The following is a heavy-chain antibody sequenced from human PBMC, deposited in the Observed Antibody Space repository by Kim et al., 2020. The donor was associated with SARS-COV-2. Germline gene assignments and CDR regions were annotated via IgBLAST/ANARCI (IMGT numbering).Heavy chain of an antibody. J-gene: IGHJ3*02. Sequence: GGSLRLSCAASGFTFSSYSMNWVRQAPGKGLEWVSSISSSSSYIYYADSVKGRFTISRDNAKNSLYLQMNSLRAEDTAVYYCARENDYYDSSGYYHGAFDIWGQGTMVTVSS. D-gene: IGHD3-22*01. CDR2: ISSSSSYI. CDR3: ARENDYYDSSGYYHGAFDI. V-gene: IGHV3-21*01. CDR1: GFTFSSYS.